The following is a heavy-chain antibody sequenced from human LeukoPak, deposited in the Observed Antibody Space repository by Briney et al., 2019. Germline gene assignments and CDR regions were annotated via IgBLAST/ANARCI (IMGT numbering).Heavy chain of an antibody. J-gene: IGHJ4*01. V-gene: IGHV4-59*11. D-gene: IGHD2-15*01. CDR1: GDSIRNHY. Sequence: SKTLSLTCTVSGDSIRNHYWSWIRQPPGKGLECIGVIHYSGSTNYNPSVKSRVTISVDTPKNQFSPKLNSVTAADTAVYFCARVSLSGYCSGASCYFDYWGHGTLVTVSS. CDR2: IHYSGST. CDR3: ARVSLSGYCSGASCYFDY.